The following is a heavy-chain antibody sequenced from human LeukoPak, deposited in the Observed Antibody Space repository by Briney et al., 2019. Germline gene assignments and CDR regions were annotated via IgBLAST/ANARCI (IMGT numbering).Heavy chain of an antibody. D-gene: IGHD3-16*01. CDR2: ISSSGSTI. V-gene: IGHV3-48*03. CDR3: ARGWGNYYFDY. CDR1: GFTFSSYE. J-gene: IGHJ4*02. Sequence: PGGSLRLSCAASGFTFSSYEMNWVRQAPGKGLEWVSHISSSGSTIYYADSVKGRFTISRDNARNSLYLQMNSLRAEDTAVYYCARGWGNYYFDYWGQGTLVTVSS.